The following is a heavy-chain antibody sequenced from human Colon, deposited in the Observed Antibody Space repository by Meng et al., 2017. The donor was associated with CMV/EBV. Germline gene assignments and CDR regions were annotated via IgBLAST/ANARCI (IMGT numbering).Heavy chain of an antibody. V-gene: IGHV3-23*01. Sequence: GGSLRLSCAASGFSFSSYDMSWARQAPGKGLEWVSTISGSGGSTYYADSVKGRFTISRDNSKNTLYLQMNSLTAEDTALYYCDGSDFWGQGTTVTVSS. CDR3: DGSDF. J-gene: IGHJ6*02. CDR2: ISGSGGST. CDR1: GFSFSSYD. D-gene: IGHD6-25*01.